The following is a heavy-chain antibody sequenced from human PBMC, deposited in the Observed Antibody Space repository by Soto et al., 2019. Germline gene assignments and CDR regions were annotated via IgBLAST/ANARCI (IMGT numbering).Heavy chain of an antibody. Sequence: EVQLVESGGGLVQPGGSLRLSCAASGFTVSSNYMSWVRQAPGKGLEWVSVIYSGGSTYYADSVKGRFTISRDNSKNTLYLQMNSLRAEDTAVYYCAIETNSYYCSGGSCQIDYWGQGTLVTVSS. CDR1: GFTVSSNY. CDR3: AIETNSYYCSGGSCQIDY. J-gene: IGHJ4*02. D-gene: IGHD2-15*01. CDR2: IYSGGST. V-gene: IGHV3-66*01.